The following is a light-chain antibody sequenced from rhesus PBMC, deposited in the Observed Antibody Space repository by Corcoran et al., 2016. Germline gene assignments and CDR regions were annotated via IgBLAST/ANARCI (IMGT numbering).Light chain of an antibody. V-gene: IGLV2-32*02. CDR3: SSYAGSNTYI. Sequence: QAALTQPRSESGSPGQSVTISCTGTSSDIGGYNYVSWYQQHPDTAPKLMIYEVSKRPSGVSGRFSGSKSGNTASLTISGLQAEDEADYYCSSYAGSNTYIFGAGTRLTVL. CDR1: SSDIGGYNY. J-gene: IGLJ1*01. CDR2: EVS.